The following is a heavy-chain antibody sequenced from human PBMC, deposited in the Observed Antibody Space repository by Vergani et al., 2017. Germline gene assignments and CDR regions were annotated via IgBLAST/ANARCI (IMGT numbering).Heavy chain of an antibody. D-gene: IGHD6-19*01. Sequence: EVQLLESGGGLVQPGGSLRLSCAASGFTFSSYAMSWVRQAPGKGLEWVSAISGSGGSTYYADSVKGRFTIARDNSKNTLYLQMNSLRAEDTAVYYGAAWVAGTDAFDIWGQGTMVTVSS. CDR2: ISGSGGST. CDR3: AAWVAGTDAFDI. J-gene: IGHJ3*02. CDR1: GFTFSSYA. V-gene: IGHV3-23*01.